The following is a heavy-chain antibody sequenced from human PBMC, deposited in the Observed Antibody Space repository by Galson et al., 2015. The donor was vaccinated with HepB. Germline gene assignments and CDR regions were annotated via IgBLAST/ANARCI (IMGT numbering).Heavy chain of an antibody. J-gene: IGHJ4*02. D-gene: IGHD2-2*01. CDR2: ISYDGSHK. Sequence: SLRLSCAASGFTFSSYGMHWVRQAPGKGLEWVAVISYDGSHKYYADSVKGRFTISRDNSKNTLYLQMNSLRAEDTAVYYCAIDPGYCSSTSCPDYWGQGTLVTVSS. CDR3: AIDPGYCSSTSCPDY. V-gene: IGHV3-30*03. CDR1: GFTFSSYG.